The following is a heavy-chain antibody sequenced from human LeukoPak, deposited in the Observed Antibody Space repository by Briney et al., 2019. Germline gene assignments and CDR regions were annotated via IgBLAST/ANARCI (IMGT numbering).Heavy chain of an antibody. J-gene: IGHJ4*02. V-gene: IGHV3-7*01. D-gene: IGHD1-1*01. CDR2: IKQDGSEK. CDR1: GFTFSSYW. Sequence: GSLRLSCAASGFTFSSYWMSWVRQAPGKGLEWVANIKQDGSEKYYVDSLKGRFTISRDNAKNSLYLQMNSLRAEDTAVYYCARDKIEGPTKLDYWGQGILVTVSS. CDR3: ARDKIEGPTKLDY.